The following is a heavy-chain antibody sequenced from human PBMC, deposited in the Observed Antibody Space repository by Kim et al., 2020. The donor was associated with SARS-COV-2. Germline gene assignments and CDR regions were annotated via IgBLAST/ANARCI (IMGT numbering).Heavy chain of an antibody. D-gene: IGHD3-9*01. CDR2: IYTSGST. CDR1: GGSISSGSYY. CDR3: ARDNYDILRGRWFDP. V-gene: IGHV4-61*02. Sequence: SETLSLTCTVSGGSISSGSYYWSWIRQPAGKGLEWIGRIYTSGSTNYNPSLKSRVTISVDTSKNQFSLKLSSVTAADTAVYYCARDNYDILRGRWFDPWGQGTLVTVSS. J-gene: IGHJ5*02.